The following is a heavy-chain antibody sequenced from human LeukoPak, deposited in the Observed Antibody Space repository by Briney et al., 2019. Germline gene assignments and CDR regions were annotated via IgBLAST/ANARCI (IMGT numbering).Heavy chain of an antibody. CDR3: ARSGAEITRLYDY. D-gene: IGHD3-16*01. CDR1: GGSFSSYV. J-gene: IGHJ4*02. V-gene: IGHV1-69*04. Sequence: ASVKVSCKASGGSFSSYVITWVRQAPGQGLEWMGRIIPVLGVSNFAQKFQGRVTITADKSTNTAHMELRSLKSDDTAVYYCARSGAEITRLYDYWGQGTLVTVSS. CDR2: IIPVLGVS.